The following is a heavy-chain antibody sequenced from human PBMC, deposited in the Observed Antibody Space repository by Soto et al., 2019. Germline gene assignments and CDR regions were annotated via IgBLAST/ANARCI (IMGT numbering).Heavy chain of an antibody. CDR2: MDPSDCQT. J-gene: IGHJ6*02. D-gene: IGHD7-27*01. CDR1: GYSFAGYW. CDR3: ARSSLGSYGMDV. Sequence: GESLKLSCTGSGYSFAGYWITWVRQKPGKGLERMGRMDPSDCQTYYSPSFRGHVTISVTKSITTVFLQWSSLRASDTAMYYCARSSLGSYGMDVWGQGTTVTVSS. V-gene: IGHV5-10-1*01.